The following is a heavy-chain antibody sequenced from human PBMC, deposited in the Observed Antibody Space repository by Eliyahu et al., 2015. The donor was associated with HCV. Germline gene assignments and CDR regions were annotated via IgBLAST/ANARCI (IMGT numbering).Heavy chain of an antibody. V-gene: IGHV1-69*08. Sequence: QVQLVQPGAEVKKPGSXVRVSXKASGGTFSTYPXSWVRQAPGQGLEWMGSIXPIVDTVNNAQKFQGRVTITADKSTNTVNMELSSLRSEDTAVYYCARDPFDSSGYSPITPWGRGTLVIVS. CDR3: ARDPFDSSGYSPITP. D-gene: IGHD3-22*01. CDR1: GGTFSTYP. CDR2: IXPIVDTV. J-gene: IGHJ5*02.